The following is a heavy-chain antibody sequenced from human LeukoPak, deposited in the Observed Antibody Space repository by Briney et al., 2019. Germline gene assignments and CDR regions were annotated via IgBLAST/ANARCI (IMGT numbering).Heavy chain of an antibody. CDR3: ARERAPHVSYPFHYYYGMDV. J-gene: IGHJ6*02. V-gene: IGHV1-3*01. D-gene: IGHD1-26*01. CDR1: GFTFTSYA. Sequence: PGGSLRLSCAASGFTFTSYAMHWVRQAPGQRLEWMGWINAGNGNTKYSQKFQGRVTITRDTSASTAYMELSSLRSEDTAVYYCARERAPHVSYPFHYYYGMDVWGQGTTVTVSS. CDR2: INAGNGNT.